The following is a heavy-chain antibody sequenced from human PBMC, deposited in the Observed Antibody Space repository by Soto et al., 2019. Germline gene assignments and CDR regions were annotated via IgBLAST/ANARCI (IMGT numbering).Heavy chain of an antibody. D-gene: IGHD5-12*01. CDR3: ATGLRSVYGPFDS. Sequence: EVQLLESGGGLVQPGGSLRLSCAASGFMFSSYAMTWVRQAPGKGLEWVSALSGGGDSTYYAPSVRGRFAISRDNSKNTLYLQMNSLRAADTAVYYCATGLRSVYGPFDSWGQGTLVTVSS. CDR1: GFMFSSYA. V-gene: IGHV3-23*01. CDR2: LSGGGDST. J-gene: IGHJ4*02.